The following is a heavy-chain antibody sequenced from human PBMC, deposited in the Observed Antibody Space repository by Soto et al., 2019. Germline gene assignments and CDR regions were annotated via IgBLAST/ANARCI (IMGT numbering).Heavy chain of an antibody. CDR2: MNPNSGNT. CDR1: GYTFTSYD. V-gene: IGHV1-8*01. D-gene: IGHD6-6*01. J-gene: IGHJ4*02. CDR3: ARGHSTSGYDS. Sequence: ASVKVSCKASGYTFTSYDINWVRQATGQGLEWMGWMNPNSGNTGYAQKFQGRVTMTRNTSISTAYMMLTSVTAADTALYFCARGHSTSGYDSWGQGSLVTVSS.